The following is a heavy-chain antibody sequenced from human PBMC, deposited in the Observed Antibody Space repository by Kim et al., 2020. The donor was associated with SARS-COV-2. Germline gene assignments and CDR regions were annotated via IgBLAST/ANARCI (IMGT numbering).Heavy chain of an antibody. Sequence: SPTIYADSVKGRFTISRDNAKNSLYLQLNSRRAEDTAVYYCARDFRLGYWGQGTLVSVSS. CDR3: ARDFRLGY. CDR2: SPT. J-gene: IGHJ4*02. D-gene: IGHD3-16*01. V-gene: IGHV3-11*06.